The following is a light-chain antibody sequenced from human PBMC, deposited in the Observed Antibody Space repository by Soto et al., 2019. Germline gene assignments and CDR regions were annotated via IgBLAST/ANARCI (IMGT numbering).Light chain of an antibody. CDR1: SSDVGAYRY. V-gene: IGLV2-14*01. Sequence: QSVLTQPASVSGSPGQSITISCTGSSSDVGAYRYVSWFQQHPGRAPKLIIYEVSNRPSGVSDRFSGSKSGNTASLTISGLKAEDEAHYHCSSYTTTTAWVFGGGTKLTVL. CDR2: EVS. CDR3: SSYTTTTAWV. J-gene: IGLJ3*02.